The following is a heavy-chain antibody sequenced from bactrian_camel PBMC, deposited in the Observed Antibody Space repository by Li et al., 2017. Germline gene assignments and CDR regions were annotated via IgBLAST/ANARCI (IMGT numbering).Heavy chain of an antibody. V-gene: IGHV3S53*01. J-gene: IGHJ4*01. Sequence: GWYRQPPGKEREGVASLDSDGITKYSDSVKGRFTISQDNAKNTNTVYLQMNSLKPEDTAMFYCAAGLFFCNERVAGTDYNYWGQGTQVTVS. D-gene: IGHD6*01. CDR2: LDSDGIT. CDR3: AAGLFFCNERVAGTDYNY.